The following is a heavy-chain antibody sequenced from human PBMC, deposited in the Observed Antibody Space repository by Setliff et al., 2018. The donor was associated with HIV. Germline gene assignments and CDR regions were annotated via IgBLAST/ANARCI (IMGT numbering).Heavy chain of an antibody. CDR2: IYHSGST. CDR1: GGSISTSRHY. Sequence: SETLSLTCTVSGGSISTSRHYWGWIRQPPGKGLEWIGSIYHSGSTYYNPSLKSRVTISLDRSKTQFSLKLSSVTAADTAVYYCARSPLYSGYERYYFDYWGQGTLVTVSS. J-gene: IGHJ4*02. D-gene: IGHD5-12*01. V-gene: IGHV4-39*07. CDR3: ARSPLYSGYERYYFDY.